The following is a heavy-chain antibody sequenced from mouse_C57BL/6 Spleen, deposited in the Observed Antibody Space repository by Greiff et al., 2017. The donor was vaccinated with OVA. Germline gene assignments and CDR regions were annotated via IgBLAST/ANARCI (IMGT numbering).Heavy chain of an antibody. CDR3: ARWGTTVGGGGY. D-gene: IGHD1-1*01. V-gene: IGHV1-64*01. J-gene: IGHJ2*01. CDR2: IHPNSGST. Sequence: VQLQQSGAELVKPGASVKLSCKASGYTFTSYWMHWVKQRPGQGLEWIGMIHPNSGSTNYNEKFKSKATLTVDKSSSTAYMQLSSLTSEDSAVYYCARWGTTVGGGGYWGQGTTLTVSS. CDR1: GYTFTSYW.